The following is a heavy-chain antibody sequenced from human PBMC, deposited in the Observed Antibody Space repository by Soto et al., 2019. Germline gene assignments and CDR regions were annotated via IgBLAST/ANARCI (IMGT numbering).Heavy chain of an antibody. D-gene: IGHD2-2*01. CDR1: GFTFDDYA. J-gene: IGHJ6*02. CDR3: AKDTTETYCSSTSCSRRYYGMDV. Sequence: GGSLRLSCAASGFTFDDYAMHWVRQAPGKGLEWVSLISWDGGSTYYADSVKGRFTISRDNSKNSLYLQMNSLRAEDTALYYCAKDTTETYCSSTSCSRRYYGMDVWGQGTTVTVSS. V-gene: IGHV3-43D*04. CDR2: ISWDGGST.